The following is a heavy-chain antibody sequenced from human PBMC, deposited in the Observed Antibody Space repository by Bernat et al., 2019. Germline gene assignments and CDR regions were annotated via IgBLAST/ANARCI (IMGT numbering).Heavy chain of an antibody. V-gene: IGHV4-61*02. CDR2: IYTSGST. D-gene: IGHD3-10*01. CDR1: GGSISSGSYY. CDR3: ASGVSYYYGSGSYYYYGMDV. Sequence: QVQLQESGPGLVKPSQTLSLTCTVSGGSISSGSYYWSWIRQPAGKGLEWIGRIYTSGSTNYNPPLKSRVTISVDTAKNQFSLKLSSVTAADTAVYYCASGVSYYYGSGSYYYYGMDVWGQGTTVTVSS. J-gene: IGHJ6*02.